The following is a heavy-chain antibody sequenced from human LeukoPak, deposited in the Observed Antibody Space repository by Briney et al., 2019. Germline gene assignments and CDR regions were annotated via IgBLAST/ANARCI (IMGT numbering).Heavy chain of an antibody. J-gene: IGHJ4*02. CDR3: ARLLVYNSGGEAFDH. CDR2: IGSSDSTT. Sequence: GGSLRLSCVASGFTFSIYEMNWVRQSPGKGLEWLSYIGSSDSTTHYADSVKGRFSISRDNAKNSLYLQMNSLRAEDTAVYYCARLLVYNSGGEAFDHWGQGTLVTVSS. D-gene: IGHD1-20*01. CDR1: GFTFSIYE. V-gene: IGHV3-48*03.